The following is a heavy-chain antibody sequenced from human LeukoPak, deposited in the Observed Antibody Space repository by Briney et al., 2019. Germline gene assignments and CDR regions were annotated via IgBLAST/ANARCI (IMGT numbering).Heavy chain of an antibody. CDR3: ARGVTIFGVVPRYYYGMDV. CDR2: INPSGGST. Sequence: EASVKVSCKASGYTFTSYYMHWVRQAPGQGLEWMGIINPSGGSTSYAQKFQGRVTMTRDTSTSTVYMELSSLRSEDTAVYYCARGVTIFGVVPRYYYGMDVWGQGTTVTVSS. V-gene: IGHV1-46*01. J-gene: IGHJ6*02. D-gene: IGHD3-3*01. CDR1: GYTFTSYY.